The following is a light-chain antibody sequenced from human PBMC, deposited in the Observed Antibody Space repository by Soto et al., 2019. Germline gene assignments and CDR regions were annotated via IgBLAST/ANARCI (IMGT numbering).Light chain of an antibody. J-gene: IGKJ4*01. CDR2: DAS. V-gene: IGKV3-11*01. Sequence: EIVLTQSPATLSLSPGERATLSCRASQTVSNFLAWYQQKPGQAPRLLIYDASKKATGIPARFSGSGSGTDFTLTISSLEPEDFAVYYCQQRRDLLTFGGGTKVEIK. CDR1: QTVSNF. CDR3: QQRRDLLT.